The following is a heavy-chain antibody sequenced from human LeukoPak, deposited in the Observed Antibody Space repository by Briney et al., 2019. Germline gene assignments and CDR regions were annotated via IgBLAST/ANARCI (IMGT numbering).Heavy chain of an antibody. J-gene: IGHJ6*02. Sequence: RRSLRLSCAASGFTFSDYGVHWVRQAPGKGLEWVAFISYDGSNKYYADSVKGRFTISRDNSKNTLYLQINSLRAEDTAVYYCAKDLFLGGGVVLPATFSFYYGMDVWGQGTTVTVSS. D-gene: IGHD2-15*01. V-gene: IGHV3-30*18. CDR1: GFTFSDYG. CDR3: AKDLFLGGGVVLPATFSFYYGMDV. CDR2: ISYDGSNK.